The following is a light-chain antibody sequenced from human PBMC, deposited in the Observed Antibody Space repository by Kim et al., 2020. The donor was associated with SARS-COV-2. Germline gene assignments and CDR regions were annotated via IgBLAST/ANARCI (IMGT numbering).Light chain of an antibody. J-gene: IGKJ1*01. Sequence: DIHMTHSPSTLSASVGDRVTITCRASQSAGSWLAWYQQKPGKAPRLLISKTSNLESGVPSRISGSGSGTEFTLTISSLQPDDFATYYCQQYSDNSPTFGQGTKVDIK. CDR1: QSAGSW. CDR3: QQYSDNSPT. CDR2: KTS. V-gene: IGKV1-5*03.